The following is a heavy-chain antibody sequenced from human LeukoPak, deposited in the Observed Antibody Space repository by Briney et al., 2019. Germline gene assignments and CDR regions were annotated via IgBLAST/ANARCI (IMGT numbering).Heavy chain of an antibody. CDR2: MNPNSGNT. Sequence: VSVQVSCKASGYTFTSYDINWVRQATGQGLEWMGWMNPNSGNTGYAQKFQGRVTMTRNTSISTAYMELSSLRSEDTAVYYCARSGFTMIVDDAFDIWGQGTMVTVSS. CDR1: GYTFTSYD. D-gene: IGHD3-22*01. CDR3: ARSGFTMIVDDAFDI. V-gene: IGHV1-8*01. J-gene: IGHJ3*02.